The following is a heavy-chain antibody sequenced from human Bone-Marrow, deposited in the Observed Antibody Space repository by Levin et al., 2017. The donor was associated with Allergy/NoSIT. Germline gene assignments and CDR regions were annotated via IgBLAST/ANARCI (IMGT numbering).Heavy chain of an antibody. CDR2: ISYDGKNQ. V-gene: IGHV3-30*04. CDR1: GFTFSTYA. Sequence: PGGSLRLSCAASGFTFSTYAMHWVRQAPGKGLEWVGVISYDGKNQYYADSVKGRFNVSRDNSKNTLYLQLNSLRPEDTAVYYCARASSGGYGFCHSWGQGTLVTVSS. D-gene: IGHD5-18*01. CDR3: ARASSGGYGFCHS. J-gene: IGHJ4*02.